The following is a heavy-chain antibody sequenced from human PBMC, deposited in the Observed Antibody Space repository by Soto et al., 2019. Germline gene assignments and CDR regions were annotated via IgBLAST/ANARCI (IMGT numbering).Heavy chain of an antibody. V-gene: IGHV3-48*03. D-gene: IGHD2-2*01. Sequence: EVQLVESGGGLVQPGGSRRLSCAASGFTFSSYEMNWVRQAPGKGLEWVAYISTSGSPTYYADSVKGRFTISRDNGKDSLYLQMSRLRGEDTAVYYCARDVRSCSSSSCFKGLDRWGQGTLLTVSS. CDR2: ISTSGSPT. CDR3: ARDVRSCSSSSCFKGLDR. J-gene: IGHJ1*01. CDR1: GFTFSSYE.